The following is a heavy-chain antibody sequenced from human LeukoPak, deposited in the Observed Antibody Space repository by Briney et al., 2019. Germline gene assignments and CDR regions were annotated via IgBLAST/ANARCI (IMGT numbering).Heavy chain of an antibody. Sequence: GGSLRLSCAASGFTFSSYAMSWVRQAPGKGLEWVSAISVSGNTYHADSVKGRFTISRDSSKNTLYLQVNRLRAEDAAVYYCAKAPVTTCSGAYCYPFDYWGQGALVTVSS. CDR1: GFTFSSYA. D-gene: IGHD2-21*01. J-gene: IGHJ4*02. CDR3: AKAPVTTCSGAYCYPFDY. CDR2: ISVSGNT. V-gene: IGHV3-23*01.